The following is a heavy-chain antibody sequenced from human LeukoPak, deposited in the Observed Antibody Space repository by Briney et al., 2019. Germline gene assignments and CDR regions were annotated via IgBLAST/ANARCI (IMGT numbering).Heavy chain of an antibody. J-gene: IGHJ3*02. CDR2: IIPIFGTA. CDR1: GGTFSGYA. Sequence: SVKVSCKASGGTFSGYAISWVRQAPGQGLEWMGGIIPIFGTANYAQKFQGRVTITADESTSTAYMELSSLRSEDTAVYYCAREVTYNWNGYDAFDIWGQGTMVTVSS. V-gene: IGHV1-69*01. D-gene: IGHD1-20*01. CDR3: AREVTYNWNGYDAFDI.